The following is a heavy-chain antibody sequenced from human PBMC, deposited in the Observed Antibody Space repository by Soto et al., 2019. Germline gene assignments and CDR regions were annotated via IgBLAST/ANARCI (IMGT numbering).Heavy chain of an antibody. CDR1: GFTFSSYA. J-gene: IGHJ3*02. D-gene: IGHD3-3*01. Sequence: QVQLVESGGGVVQPGRSLRLSCAASGFTFSSYAMHWVRQAPGKGLEWVAVISYDGSNKYYADSVKGRFTISRDNSKNTLYLQMNSLRAEDTAVYYCARDYLGVVIIPPFDAFDIWGQGTMVTVSS. CDR2: ISYDGSNK. CDR3: ARDYLGVVIIPPFDAFDI. V-gene: IGHV3-30-3*01.